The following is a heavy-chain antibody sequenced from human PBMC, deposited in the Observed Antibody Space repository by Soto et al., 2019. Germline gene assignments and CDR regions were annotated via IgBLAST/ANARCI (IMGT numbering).Heavy chain of an antibody. V-gene: IGHV3-48*01. CDR3: ARLIVDTAMVITGWYFDL. Sequence: HPGGSLRLSCAASGFTFSSYSMNWVRQAPGKGLEWVSYISSSSSTIYYADSVKGRFTISRDNAKNSLYLQMNSLRAEDTAVYYCARLIVDTAMVITGWYFDLWGRGTLVTVSS. CDR1: GFTFSSYS. CDR2: ISSSSSTI. J-gene: IGHJ2*01. D-gene: IGHD5-18*01.